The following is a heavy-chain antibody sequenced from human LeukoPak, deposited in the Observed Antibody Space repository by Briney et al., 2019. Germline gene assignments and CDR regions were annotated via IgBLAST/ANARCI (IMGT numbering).Heavy chain of an antibody. Sequence: GGSLRLSCAASGFTFSSYAMHWVRQAPGKGLGWVAVISYDGSNKYYADSVKSRFTISRDNSKHTLYLQMNSLRAEDTAVYYCARGSRVLLWFGPLTPWGQGTLVTVSS. CDR3: ARGSRVLLWFGPLTP. J-gene: IGHJ5*02. D-gene: IGHD3-10*01. CDR2: ISYDGSNK. V-gene: IGHV3-30*04. CDR1: GFTFSSYA.